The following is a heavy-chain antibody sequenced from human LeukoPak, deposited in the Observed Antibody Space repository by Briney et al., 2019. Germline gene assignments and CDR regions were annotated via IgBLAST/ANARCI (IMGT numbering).Heavy chain of an antibody. D-gene: IGHD6-19*01. CDR2: IYYTGIT. CDR1: GGSISSSNYY. V-gene: IGHV4-39*01. Sequence: SETLSLTCTVSGGSISSSNYYWGWIRQPPGTGLEWFGSIYYTGITYYNPSLKSRVTISEDTSNNQFSLKLSSVTAADTAVYYCARHRDTSGWYHWFDPWGQGTLVTVSS. CDR3: ARHRDTSGWYHWFDP. J-gene: IGHJ5*02.